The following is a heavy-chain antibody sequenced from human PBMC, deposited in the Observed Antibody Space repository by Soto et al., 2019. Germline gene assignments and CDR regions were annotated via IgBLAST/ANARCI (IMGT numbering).Heavy chain of an antibody. CDR2: IYPGDSDT. V-gene: IGHV5-51*01. Sequence: PGESLKISCKGSGYSFTSYWIGWVRQMPGKGLEWMGIIYPGDSDTRYSPSFQGQVTISADKSIGTAYLQWSSLKASDTAMYYCARFSSLRTYYFDYWGQGTLVTVSS. CDR3: ARFSSLRTYYFDY. CDR1: GYSFTSYW. J-gene: IGHJ4*02. D-gene: IGHD3-3*01.